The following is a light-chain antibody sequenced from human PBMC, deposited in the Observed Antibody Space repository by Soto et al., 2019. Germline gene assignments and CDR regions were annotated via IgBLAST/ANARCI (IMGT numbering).Light chain of an antibody. Sequence: EVVVTQSPATLSVSPGERASLSCRASQNVNANLAWYQQKPGQAPRLLIHGASTRATGIPARFSGSGFGTEFILTISSLQSEDFAVYYCQQYNTWLWTFGQGTKVEGK. J-gene: IGKJ1*01. CDR3: QQYNTWLWT. CDR2: GAS. CDR1: QNVNAN. V-gene: IGKV3-15*01.